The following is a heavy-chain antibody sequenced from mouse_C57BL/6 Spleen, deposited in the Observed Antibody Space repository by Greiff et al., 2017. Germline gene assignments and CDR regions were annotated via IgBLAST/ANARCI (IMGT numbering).Heavy chain of an antibody. CDR3: ARCPHYYGSSYWYFDV. D-gene: IGHD1-1*01. J-gene: IGHJ1*03. CDR1: GYTFTSYW. V-gene: IGHV1-64*01. Sequence: VQLQQPGAELVKPGASVKLSCKASGYTFTSYWMHWVKQRPGQGLEWIGMIHPNSGSTNYNEKFKSKDTLTVDKSSSTAYMQLSSLTSEDSAVYYCARCPHYYGSSYWYFDVWGTGTTVTVSS. CDR2: IHPNSGST.